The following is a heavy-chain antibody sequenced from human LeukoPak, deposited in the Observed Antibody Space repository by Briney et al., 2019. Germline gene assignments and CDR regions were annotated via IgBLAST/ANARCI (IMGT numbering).Heavy chain of an antibody. J-gene: IGHJ3*02. CDR3: ARHDDYGDYNSLLDAFDI. CDR2: ISSSSSYI. V-gene: IGHV3-21*01. Sequence: PGGSLRLSCAASGFTFSSHSMNWVRQAPGKGLEWVSSISSSSSYIYYADSVKGRFTISRDNAKNSLYLQMNSLRAEDTAVYYCARHDDYGDYNSLLDAFDIWGQGTMVTVSS. D-gene: IGHD4-17*01. CDR1: GFTFSSHS.